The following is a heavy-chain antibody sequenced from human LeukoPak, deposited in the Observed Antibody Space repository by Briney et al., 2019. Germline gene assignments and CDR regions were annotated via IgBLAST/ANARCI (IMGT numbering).Heavy chain of an antibody. D-gene: IGHD3-10*01. V-gene: IGHV3-21*01. Sequence: GGSLRLSCAASGFTFSSYSMNWVRQAPGKGLEWVSSISSSSSYIYYADSVKGRFTISRDNAKNSLYLQMNSLRAEDTAVYYCARAYYYGSGSYYNIHAFDIWGRGTMVTVSS. CDR1: GFTFSSYS. CDR2: ISSSSSYI. CDR3: ARAYYYGSGSYYNIHAFDI. J-gene: IGHJ3*02.